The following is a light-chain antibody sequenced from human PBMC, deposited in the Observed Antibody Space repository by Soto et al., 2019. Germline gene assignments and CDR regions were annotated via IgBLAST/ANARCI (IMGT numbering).Light chain of an antibody. CDR3: LQHNSYSWT. V-gene: IGKV1-17*01. CDR1: QSIIKY. Sequence: DIQMTHSPSSLSSSVVYRVTITCRASQSIIKYLNWYQQKPGKAPKLLIYTASNLQSGVPSRFSGSGFGTEFTLTISSLQPEDFATYYCLQHNSYSWTFGQGTKVDIK. CDR2: TAS. J-gene: IGKJ1*01.